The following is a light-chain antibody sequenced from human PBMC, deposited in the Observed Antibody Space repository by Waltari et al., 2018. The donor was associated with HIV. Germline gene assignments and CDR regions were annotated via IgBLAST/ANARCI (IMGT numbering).Light chain of an antibody. V-gene: IGLV3-1*01. J-gene: IGLJ3*02. CDR1: KLGERS. CDR3: QAWDSSTVV. CDR2: QDD. Sequence: SYELTQPPSVSVSPGQTASITCSGDKLGERSASWYHQKPGQSPVLVIYQDDKRPSGIPERFSGSNSGNTATLTISGTQAMDEADYYCQAWDSSTVVFGGGTKLTVL.